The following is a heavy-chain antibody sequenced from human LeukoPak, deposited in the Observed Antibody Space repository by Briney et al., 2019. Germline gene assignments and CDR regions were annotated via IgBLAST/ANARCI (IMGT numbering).Heavy chain of an antibody. V-gene: IGHV3-21*01. CDR2: ISSSSSYI. J-gene: IGHJ6*02. CDR1: GFTVNSND. D-gene: IGHD3-10*01. CDR3: ARSLRGGIYDGMDV. Sequence: GGSLRLSCTVSGFTVNSNDMNWVRQAPGKGLEWVSSISSSSSYIYYADSVKGRFTISRDNAKNSLYLQMNSLRAEDTAVYYCARSLRGGIYDGMDVWGQGTTVTVSS.